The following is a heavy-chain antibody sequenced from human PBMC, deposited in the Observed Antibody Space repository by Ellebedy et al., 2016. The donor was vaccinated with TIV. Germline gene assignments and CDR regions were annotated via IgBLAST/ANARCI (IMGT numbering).Heavy chain of an antibody. CDR2: INHSGST. CDR1: GGSFSGYY. V-gene: IGHV4-34*01. D-gene: IGHD6-13*01. Sequence: SETLSLTCAVYGGSFSGYYWSWIRQPPGKGLEWIGEINHSGSTNYNPSLKSRVTISVDTSKNQFSLKLSSVTAADTAVYYCAGMRQQLSGGDYWGQGTLVTVSS. J-gene: IGHJ4*02. CDR3: AGMRQQLSGGDY.